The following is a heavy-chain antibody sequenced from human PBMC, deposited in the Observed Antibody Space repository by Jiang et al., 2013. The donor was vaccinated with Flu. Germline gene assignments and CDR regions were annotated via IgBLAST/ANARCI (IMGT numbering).Heavy chain of an antibody. D-gene: IGHD3-10*01. Sequence: RSLRLSCAASGFTFSSYAMHWVRQAPGKGLEWVAVISYDGSNKYYADSVKGRFTISRDNSKNTLYLQMNSLRAEDTAVYYCARGRGALWFRELLGWFDPWGQGTLVTVSS. J-gene: IGHJ5*02. V-gene: IGHV3-30*04. CDR2: ISYDGSNK. CDR3: ARGRGALWFRELLGWFDP. CDR1: GFTFSSYA.